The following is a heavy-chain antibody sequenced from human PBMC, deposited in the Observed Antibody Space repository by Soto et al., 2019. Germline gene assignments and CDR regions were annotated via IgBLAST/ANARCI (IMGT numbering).Heavy chain of an antibody. CDR2: IYYSGGT. CDR3: ARVPSIAVAGTTYYYYGMDV. V-gene: IGHV4-59*02. D-gene: IGHD6-19*01. J-gene: IGHJ6*02. CDR1: GGSVSSYY. Sequence: QVQLQESGPGLVKPSETLSLTCTVSGGSVSSYYWSWIRQPPGKGLEWIGYIYYSGGTNYNPSLRSRVTISVDTSQNQFSLQLSSLTAADTAVYYCARVPSIAVAGTTYYYYGMDVWGQGTTVTVSS.